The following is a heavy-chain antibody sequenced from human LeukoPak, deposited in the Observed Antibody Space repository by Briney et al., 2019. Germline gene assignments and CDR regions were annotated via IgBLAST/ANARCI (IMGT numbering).Heavy chain of an antibody. J-gene: IGHJ4*02. CDR1: GGSFSGYY. CDR2: INHSGST. Sequence: KPSETLSLTCAVYGGSFSGYYWSWIRQPPGKGLEWIGEINHSGSTNYNPSLKSRVTISVDTSKNQFSLKLSSVTAADTAVYYCARAWDYWGQGTLVTVSP. V-gene: IGHV4-34*01. CDR3: ARAWDY.